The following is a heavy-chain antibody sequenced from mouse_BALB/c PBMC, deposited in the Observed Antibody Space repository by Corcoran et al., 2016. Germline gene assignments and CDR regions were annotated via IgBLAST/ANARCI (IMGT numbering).Heavy chain of an antibody. V-gene: IGHV3-6*02. D-gene: IGHD1-1*02. CDR2: ISYDGSN. Sequence: DVQLQESGPGLVKPSQSLSLTCSVTGYSITSGYYWNWIRQFPGNKLEWMGYISYDGSNNYKQSLKNRIPITRDTSKNQFFLKFNSGTTEYTATDYCAREVLFYWYFVVVGSGTTVTVSS. CDR3: AREVLFYWYFVV. CDR1: GYSITSGYY. J-gene: IGHJ1*01.